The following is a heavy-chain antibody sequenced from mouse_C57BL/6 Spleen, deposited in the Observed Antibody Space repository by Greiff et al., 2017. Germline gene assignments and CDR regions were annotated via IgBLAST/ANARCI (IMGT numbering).Heavy chain of an antibody. J-gene: IGHJ2*01. CDR2: IRYSGST. CDR3: AIGDYGYYFDY. CDR1: GYSITSGYD. V-gene: IGHV3-1*01. Sequence: EVQLQESGPGMVKPSQSLSLTCTVTGYSITSGYDWHWIRHFPGNKLEWMGYIRYSGSTNYNPSLKSRTSLTHDTSKNQFFLKLNSVTTEDTAACYCAIGDYGYYFDYWGKGTTLTVSS. D-gene: IGHD1-2*01.